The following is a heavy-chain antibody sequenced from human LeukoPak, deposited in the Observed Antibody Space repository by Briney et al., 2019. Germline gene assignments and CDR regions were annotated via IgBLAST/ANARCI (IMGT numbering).Heavy chain of an antibody. J-gene: IGHJ4*02. Sequence: SETLSLTCTVSGGSISSYYWSWIRQPPGKGLEWIGYIYYTGTTNYNPSLKSRVTISVDTSKNQFSPKLSSVTAADTAVYYCARGGWRLDYWGQGTLVTVSS. CDR3: ARGGWRLDY. D-gene: IGHD2-15*01. CDR2: IYYTGTT. CDR1: GGSISSYY. V-gene: IGHV4-59*01.